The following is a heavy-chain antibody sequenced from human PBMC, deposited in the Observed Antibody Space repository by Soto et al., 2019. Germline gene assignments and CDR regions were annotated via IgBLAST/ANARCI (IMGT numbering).Heavy chain of an antibody. D-gene: IGHD2-2*01. CDR2: INMDGSST. V-gene: IGHV3-74*01. CDR1: GCTFRGDL. CDR3: ARGPRGLYHHDY. J-gene: IGHJ4*02. Sequence: EVQLVESGGVLVQPGGSLRISCAASGCTFRGDLMHWVRQLEGKVLVWVSRINMDGSSTNYADSVKGRFTISRDNAKNTLYLQMNSLRVDDTAVYYCARGPRGLYHHDYWGQGALVTVSS.